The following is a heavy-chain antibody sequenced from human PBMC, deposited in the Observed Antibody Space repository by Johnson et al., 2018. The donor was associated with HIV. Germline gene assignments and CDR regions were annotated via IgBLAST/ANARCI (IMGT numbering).Heavy chain of an antibody. V-gene: IGHV3-33*01. D-gene: IGHD6-6*01. Sequence: QVQLVESGGGVVQPGRSLRLSCAASGFTFSSYGMHWVRQAPGKGLEWVAVIWYDGTNKYYTDSVKGRFTISRDNSKNTLFLQMNSLRAEDTAVYYCASCEYSSPRGAFDIWGQGTMVTVSS. CDR1: GFTFSSYG. CDR2: IWYDGTNK. CDR3: ASCEYSSPRGAFDI. J-gene: IGHJ3*02.